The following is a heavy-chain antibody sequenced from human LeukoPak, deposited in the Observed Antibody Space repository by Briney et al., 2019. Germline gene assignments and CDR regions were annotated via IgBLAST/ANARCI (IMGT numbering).Heavy chain of an antibody. V-gene: IGHV1-2*02. J-gene: IGHJ6*02. D-gene: IGHD2-15*01. CDR1: GYTFTGYY. CDR3: ARYCSGGSCPDGKYYYYGMDV. Sequence: ASVKVSCKASGYTFTGYYMHWVRQAPGQGLEWMGWINPNSGGTNYAQKFQGRVTMTRDTSISTAYMELSRLRSDDTAVYYCARYCSGGSCPDGKYYYYGMDVWGQGTTVTVSS. CDR2: INPNSGGT.